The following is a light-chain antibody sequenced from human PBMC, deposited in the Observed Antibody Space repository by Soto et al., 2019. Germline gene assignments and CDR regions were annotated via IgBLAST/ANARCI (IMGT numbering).Light chain of an antibody. J-gene: IGKJ5*01. CDR1: QSVSGN. CDR2: GAS. Sequence: EILMTQSPATLSVSPGERAALSCRASQSVSGNLAWYQQTPGQAPRLLIYGASTRATGIPARFSGSGFGTEFTLTISSLKSEDFAVYYCQQYNYRPPAFGQGTRLEIK. V-gene: IGKV3-15*01. CDR3: QQYNYRPPA.